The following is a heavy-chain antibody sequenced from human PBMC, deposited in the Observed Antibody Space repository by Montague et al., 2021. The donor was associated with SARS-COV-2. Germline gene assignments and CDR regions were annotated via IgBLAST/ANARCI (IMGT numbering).Heavy chain of an antibody. D-gene: IGHD3-10*01. J-gene: IGHJ6*02. V-gene: IGHV3-21*01. CDR2: INGDGSET. Sequence: SLRLSCAASGFIFTNYGMNWVRRAPGKGLVWLSHINGDGSETNYADSVKGRFTISRDNAQNSLYLQMNSLRAEDTGVYYCARDRGYGDFYYYGMDVWGQGTTVTVSS. CDR1: GFIFTNYG. CDR3: ARDRGYGDFYYYGMDV.